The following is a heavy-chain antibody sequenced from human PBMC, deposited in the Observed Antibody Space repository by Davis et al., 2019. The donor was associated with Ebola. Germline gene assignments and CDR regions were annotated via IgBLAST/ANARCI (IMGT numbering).Heavy chain of an antibody. CDR3: TTKDSGVTDS. Sequence: GESLKISCAASGFTFSDYPMNWVRQAPGKGLEWISHIRGDGAISYADSVKGRLTISRDNAKNSLFLQMNSLRDEDTAVYYCTTKDSGVTDSWGQGTLVTVSS. J-gene: IGHJ4*02. V-gene: IGHV3-69-1*01. D-gene: IGHD1-26*01. CDR1: GFTFSDYP. CDR2: IRGDGAI.